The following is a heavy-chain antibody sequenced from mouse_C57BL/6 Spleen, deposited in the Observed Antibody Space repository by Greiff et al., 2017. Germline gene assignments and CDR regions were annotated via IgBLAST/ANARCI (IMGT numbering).Heavy chain of an antibody. CDR1: GFSLTSYG. D-gene: IGHD1-1*01. Sequence: VKVVESGPGLVQPSQSLSITCTVSGFSLTSYGVHWVRQSPGKGLEWLGVIWSGGSTDYNAAFISRLSISKDNSKSQVFFKMNSLQADDTAIYYCARDSTVVATEGYFDVWGTGTTVTVSS. CDR3: ARDSTVVATEGYFDV. V-gene: IGHV2-2*01. J-gene: IGHJ1*03. CDR2: IWSGGST.